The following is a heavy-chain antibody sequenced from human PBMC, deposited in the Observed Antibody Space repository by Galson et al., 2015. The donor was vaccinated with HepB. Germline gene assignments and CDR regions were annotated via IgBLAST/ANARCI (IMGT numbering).Heavy chain of an antibody. CDR1: GGTFSSYG. CDR2: IIPISAIT. D-gene: IGHD3-22*01. CDR3: ARDLMIKPTWLDPYYYGMDV. V-gene: IGHV1-69*13. J-gene: IGHJ6*02. Sequence: SVKVSCKASGGTFSSYGISWVRQAPGQGLEWMGGIIPISAITNYAQKFQGRVTLTADESTSTAYMELSSLRSEHTAVYFCARDLMIKPTWLDPYYYGMDVWGQGTTVTVSS.